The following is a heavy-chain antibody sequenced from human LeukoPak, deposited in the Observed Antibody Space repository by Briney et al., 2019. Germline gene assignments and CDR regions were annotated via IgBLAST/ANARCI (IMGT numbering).Heavy chain of an antibody. V-gene: IGHV4-61*01. Sequence: SGTLSLTCTVSGGSVSRASYYWTWIRQPPGKGLEWIGYIYYSGSSDYNPSLKSRVTISLDTSKNQFSLKLSSVTAADTAVYYCATEYCGADCYFDSWGQGTLVTVSS. D-gene: IGHD2-21*02. CDR2: IYYSGSS. CDR3: ATEYCGADCYFDS. CDR1: GGSVSRASYY. J-gene: IGHJ4*02.